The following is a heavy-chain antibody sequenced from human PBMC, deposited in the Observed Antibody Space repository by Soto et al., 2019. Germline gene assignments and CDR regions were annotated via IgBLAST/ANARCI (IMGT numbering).Heavy chain of an antibody. J-gene: IGHJ6*02. Sequence: EVQLVESGGGLVNPGGSLRLSCAPSGFTFSSYSMNWVHQATGKGLEWVSSIRTSSRYMFYADSVKGRFTISRDNANNSLYLQMNSLRAEDTAVYYCARDVRGDTAMDVWGQGTTVTVSS. CDR1: GFTFSSYS. CDR2: IRTSSRYM. CDR3: ARDVRGDTAMDV. V-gene: IGHV3-21*01. D-gene: IGHD5-18*01.